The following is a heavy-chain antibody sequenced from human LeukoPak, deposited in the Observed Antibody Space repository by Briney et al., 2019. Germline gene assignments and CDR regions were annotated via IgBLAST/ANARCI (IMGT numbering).Heavy chain of an antibody. V-gene: IGHV1-69*05. CDR1: GGTFSSYA. Sequence: GASVKVSCMTSGGTFSSYAIYWVRQAPGQGLEWMGGIIPIFGTANYAQKFQGRVTITTDESTSTAYMELSSLRSEDTAVYYCARNLVGATRHPFDYWGQGTLVTVSS. D-gene: IGHD1-26*01. CDR2: IIPIFGTA. CDR3: ARNLVGATRHPFDY. J-gene: IGHJ4*02.